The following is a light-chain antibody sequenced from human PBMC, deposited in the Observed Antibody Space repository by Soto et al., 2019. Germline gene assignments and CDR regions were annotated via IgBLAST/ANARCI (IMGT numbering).Light chain of an antibody. J-gene: IGKJ5*01. CDR1: RDIGSD. CDR3: QQSYSTPLAVT. V-gene: IGKV1-39*01. CDR2: AAS. Sequence: QMTQSPSSLSASVGDRITITCRASRDIGSDLSWYQQKPGKAPKLLIYAASSLQSGVPSRFSGSGSGTDFTLTISSLQPEEFATYYCQQSYSTPLAVTFGQGTRLENK.